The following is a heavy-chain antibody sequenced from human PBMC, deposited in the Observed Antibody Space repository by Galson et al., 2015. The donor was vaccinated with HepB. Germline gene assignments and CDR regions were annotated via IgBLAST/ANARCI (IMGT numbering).Heavy chain of an antibody. D-gene: IGHD3-3*01. CDR2: ISSNGGST. CDR1: GFTFSSYA. J-gene: IGHJ4*02. V-gene: IGHV3-64D*06. Sequence: SLRLSCAASGFTFSSYAMHWVRQAPGKGLEYVSAISSNGGSTYYADSVKGRFTISRDNSKNTLYLQMSSLRAEDTAVYYCVKDLHRTIYYFDYWGQGTLVTVSS. CDR3: VKDLHRTIYYFDY.